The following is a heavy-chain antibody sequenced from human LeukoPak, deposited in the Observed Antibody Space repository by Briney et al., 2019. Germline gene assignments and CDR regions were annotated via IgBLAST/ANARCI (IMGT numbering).Heavy chain of an antibody. CDR1: GYTFTGYY. V-gene: IGHV1-2*02. D-gene: IGHD3-3*01. J-gene: IGHJ4*02. Sequence: GASVKVSCKASGYTFTGYYIHWVRQAPAQGLEWMGWVNPHSGGTNYAQKFQGRVTMTRDTSISTAYMELSRLRSDDTAVYYCARVYVLDFWSGYYDYWGQGTLVTVSS. CDR2: VNPHSGGT. CDR3: ARVYVLDFWSGYYDY.